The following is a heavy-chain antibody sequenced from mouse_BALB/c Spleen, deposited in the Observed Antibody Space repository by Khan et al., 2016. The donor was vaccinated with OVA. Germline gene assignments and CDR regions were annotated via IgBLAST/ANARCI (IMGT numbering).Heavy chain of an antibody. CDR2: INPGSGDI. D-gene: IGHD1-2*01. CDR1: GYTFTDYY. Sequence: QVQLKESGAKLARPGASVKLSCKASGYTFTDYYINWVKQRTGQGLEWIGEINPGSGDIYYNEKFKGKATLTADKSSSTAYMQLISLTSEDSAVYFCARRNYFGYTFAYWGQGTLVTVSA. CDR3: ARRNYFGYTFAY. J-gene: IGHJ3*01. V-gene: IGHV1-77*01.